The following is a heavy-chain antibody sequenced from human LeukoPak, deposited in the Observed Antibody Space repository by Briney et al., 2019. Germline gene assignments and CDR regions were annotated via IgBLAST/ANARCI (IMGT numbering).Heavy chain of an antibody. D-gene: IGHD4-17*01. Sequence: GGSLRLSCAASGFTFSSYNMNWVRQTPGKGLEWVSSITRDTIYTFYADSVKGRFTISRDNAKNSLSLQMYSLRAEDTAVYYCARDPYNGYYGDDYYYYMDVWGKGTTVTISS. J-gene: IGHJ6*03. CDR2: ITRDTIYT. CDR1: GFTFSSYN. V-gene: IGHV3-21*01. CDR3: ARDPYNGYYGDDYYYYMDV.